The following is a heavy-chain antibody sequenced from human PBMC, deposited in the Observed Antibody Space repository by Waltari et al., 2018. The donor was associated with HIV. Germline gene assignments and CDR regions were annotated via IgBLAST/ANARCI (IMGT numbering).Heavy chain of an antibody. CDR2: IKQDGSEK. J-gene: IGHJ4*02. CDR1: GFTFSSYW. V-gene: IGHV3-7*01. CDR3: ARRRIVPAFYFDY. Sequence: EVQLVESGGGLVQPGGSLRLSCAASGFTFSSYWMSWVRQAPGKGLGWVANIKQDGSEKYYVDSVKGRFTISRDNAKNSLYLQMNSLRAEDTAVYYCARRRIVPAFYFDYWGQGTLVTVSS. D-gene: IGHD2-2*01.